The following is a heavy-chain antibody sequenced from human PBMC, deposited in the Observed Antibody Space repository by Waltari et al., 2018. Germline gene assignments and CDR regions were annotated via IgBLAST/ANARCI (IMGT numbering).Heavy chain of an antibody. V-gene: IGHV4-34*01. CDR1: GGSFSGYY. Sequence: QVQLQQWGAGLLKPSETLSLTCAVYGGSFSGYYWSWIRQPPGKGLEWIGEINHSGSTNDNPSLKRRVTISVDTSKNQFSLKLSSVTAADTAVYYCARLPFWYSRPKGDYWGQGTLVTVSS. CDR3: ARLPFWYSRPKGDY. D-gene: IGHD6-13*01. CDR2: INHSGST. J-gene: IGHJ4*02.